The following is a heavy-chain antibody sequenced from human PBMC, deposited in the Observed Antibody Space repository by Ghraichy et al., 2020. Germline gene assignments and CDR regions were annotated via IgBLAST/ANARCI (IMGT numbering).Heavy chain of an antibody. D-gene: IGHD5-12*01. CDR1: GFTFSSYE. Sequence: GGSLRLSCAASGFTFSSYEMNWVRQAPGKGLEWVSYISSSGSTIYYADSVKGRFTISRDNAKNSLYLQMHSLRAEDTAVCYCARGGYSGYHYIPEGQESFLPKIACWGQGTLVPVSS. CDR2: ISSSGSTI. J-gene: IGHJ4*02. V-gene: IGHV3-48*03. CDR3: ARGGYSGYHYIPEGQESFLPKIAC.